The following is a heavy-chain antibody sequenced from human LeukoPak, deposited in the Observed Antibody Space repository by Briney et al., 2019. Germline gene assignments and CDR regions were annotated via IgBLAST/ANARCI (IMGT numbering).Heavy chain of an antibody. Sequence: GGSLRLSCAASGFTFSNAWMNWVRQAPGKGLEWVSSISSSSSYIYYADSVKGRFTISRDNAKNSLYLQMNSLRAEDTAVYYCARVYCGGDCREYYYYYYMDVWGKGTTVTVSS. CDR2: ISSSSSYI. V-gene: IGHV3-21*01. D-gene: IGHD2-21*02. CDR3: ARVYCGGDCREYYYYYYMDV. CDR1: GFTFSNAW. J-gene: IGHJ6*03.